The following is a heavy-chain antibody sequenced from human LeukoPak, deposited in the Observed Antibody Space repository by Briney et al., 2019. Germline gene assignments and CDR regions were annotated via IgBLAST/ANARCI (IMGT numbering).Heavy chain of an antibody. CDR2: ISSSSNVI. CDR3: ARGDPIYDFWSGGDY. Sequence: GGSLRLSCAASGFTFSSYSMNWARQAPGKGLEWVSYISSSSNVIYYTDSVKGRFTISRDNARNLLSLQMNSLRAEDTAVYYCARGDPIYDFWSGGDYWGQGSLVTVSS. J-gene: IGHJ4*02. CDR1: GFTFSSYS. V-gene: IGHV3-48*01. D-gene: IGHD3-3*01.